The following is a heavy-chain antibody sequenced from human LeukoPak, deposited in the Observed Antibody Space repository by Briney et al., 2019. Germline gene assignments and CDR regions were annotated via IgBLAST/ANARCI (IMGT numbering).Heavy chain of an antibody. V-gene: IGHV4-59*01. CDR2: IYYSGST. D-gene: IGHD6-6*01. J-gene: IGHJ4*02. Sequence: PETLSLTCTVSGGSISSYYWSWIRQPPGKGLEWIGYIYYSGSTNYNPSLKSRVTISGDTSKNQFSLKLSSVTAADTAVYYCAREHSSSSGKVFDYWGQGTLVTVSS. CDR3: AREHSSSSGKVFDY. CDR1: GGSISSYY.